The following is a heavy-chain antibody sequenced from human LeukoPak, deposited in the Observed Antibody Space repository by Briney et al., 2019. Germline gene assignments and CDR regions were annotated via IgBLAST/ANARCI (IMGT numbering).Heavy chain of an antibody. J-gene: IGHJ4*02. CDR1: GFTFRSYS. V-gene: IGHV3-21*01. CDR2: ISKYSDYI. Sequence: GGSLRLSCAASGFTFRSYSMNWVRQAPGKGLEWVSTISKYSDYIYYADSVKGRFTISRDNAKNSLDLQMNSLTVDDTAVYFCARDLSSGNPGGFDYWGQGTLVTVSS. CDR3: ARDLSSGNPGGFDY. D-gene: IGHD3-3*01.